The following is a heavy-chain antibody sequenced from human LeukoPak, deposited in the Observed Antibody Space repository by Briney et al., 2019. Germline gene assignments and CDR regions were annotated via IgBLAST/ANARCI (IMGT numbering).Heavy chain of an antibody. CDR1: GFTFSPYA. Sequence: PVGSLRLSCSASGFTFSPYAMNWVRQAPGKGLEDVSAMNSNGGTPYYADSVQGRFTISRDDSKNTLYLQMSSMRAEDTAVYCCVKGRGYCYYYGMDVWGRGTMVIVSS. CDR3: VKGRGYCYYYGMDV. CDR2: MNSNGGTP. V-gene: IGHV3-64D*06. D-gene: IGHD3-22*01. J-gene: IGHJ6*04.